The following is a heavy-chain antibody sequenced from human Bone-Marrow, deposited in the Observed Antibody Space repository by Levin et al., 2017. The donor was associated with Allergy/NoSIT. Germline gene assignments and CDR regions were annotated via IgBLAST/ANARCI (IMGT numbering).Heavy chain of an antibody. J-gene: IGHJ2*01. CDR3: ARDPVVTVASDWYFDL. CDR1: GFTFSSYD. CDR2: IGTAGDT. Sequence: GGSLRLSCAASGFTFSSYDMHWVRQATGKGLEWVSAIGTAGDTYYPGSVKGRFTISRENAKNSLYLQMNSLRAGDTAVYYCARDPVVTVASDWYFDLWGRGTLVTVSS. D-gene: IGHD2-21*02. V-gene: IGHV3-13*01.